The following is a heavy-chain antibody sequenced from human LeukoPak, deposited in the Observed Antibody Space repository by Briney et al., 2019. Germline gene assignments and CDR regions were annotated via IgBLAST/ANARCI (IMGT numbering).Heavy chain of an antibody. V-gene: IGHV5-51*01. CDR1: GYFLNTYW. CDR3: ARYTGSFTPLDY. J-gene: IGHJ4*02. Sequence: GESLTISCEGSGYFLNTYWVAWVRQTPGKGLEWMGIISPDDSYTRYSPSFAGHITISADKSISTAYLQWTSLKASDSAMYYCARYTGSFTPLDYWGQGTLVTVSS. D-gene: IGHD3-10*01. CDR2: ISPDDSYT.